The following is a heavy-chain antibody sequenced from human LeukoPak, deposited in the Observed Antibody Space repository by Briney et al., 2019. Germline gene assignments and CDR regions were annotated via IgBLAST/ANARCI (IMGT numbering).Heavy chain of an antibody. D-gene: IGHD6-19*01. CDR2: IRGTGTTT. V-gene: IGHV3-23*01. J-gene: IGHJ4*02. CDR1: GFTFSDHA. Sequence: GGSLRLSCAASGFTFSDHAMSWVRQAPGKGLEWVSAIRGTGTTTFYAASVKGRFTISRDNSKNTADLQMNSLRAEDTAVYYCAKVSWLGTLPSYHFDSWGQGTQVTVSS. CDR3: AKVSWLGTLPSYHFDS.